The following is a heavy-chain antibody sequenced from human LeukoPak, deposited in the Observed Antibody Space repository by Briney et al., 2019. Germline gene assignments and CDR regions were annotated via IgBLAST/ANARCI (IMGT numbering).Heavy chain of an antibody. D-gene: IGHD2-2*02. CDR2: IIPIFGTA. CDR1: GGTFSSYA. Sequence: SVKVSCKASGGTFSSYAISWVRQAPGQGLEWMGGIIPIFGTANYAQKFQGRVTITTDESTSTAYMELSSLRSEDTAVYYCARGFSGMGLVPAAILGESRNWFDPWGQGTLVTVSS. J-gene: IGHJ5*02. V-gene: IGHV1-69*05. CDR3: ARGFSGMGLVPAAILGESRNWFDP.